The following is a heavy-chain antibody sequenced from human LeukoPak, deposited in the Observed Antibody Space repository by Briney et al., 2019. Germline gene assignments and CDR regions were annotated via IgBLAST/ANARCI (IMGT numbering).Heavy chain of an antibody. CDR1: GFTFSNYA. D-gene: IGHD3-3*01. V-gene: IGHV3-30*03. J-gene: IGHJ4*02. Sequence: GGSLRLSCAASGFTFSNYAMHWVRQAPGKWLEWVALISHDGSSEYYADSMKGRFTIPRDNSKNTFYLQMNSLRAEDTAVYYCASRFEWLSSFDYWGQGTLVTVSS. CDR3: ASRFEWLSSFDY. CDR2: ISHDGSSE.